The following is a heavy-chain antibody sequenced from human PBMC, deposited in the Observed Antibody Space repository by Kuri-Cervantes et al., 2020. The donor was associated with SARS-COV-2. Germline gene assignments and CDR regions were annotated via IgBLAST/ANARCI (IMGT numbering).Heavy chain of an antibody. Sequence: ESLKISCTVSGGSISSSSYYWGWIRQPPGKGLEWIGSIYYSGSTYYNPSLKSRVTISVDTSKNQFSLKLSSVTAADTAVYYCARQGFSKGGYFDYWGQGTRVTVSS. CDR2: IYYSGST. J-gene: IGHJ4*02. CDR1: GGSISSSSYY. V-gene: IGHV4-39*01. CDR3: ARQGFSKGGYFDY. D-gene: IGHD3-3*01.